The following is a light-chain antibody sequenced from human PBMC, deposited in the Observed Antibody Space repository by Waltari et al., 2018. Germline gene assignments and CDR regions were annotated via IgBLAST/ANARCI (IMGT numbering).Light chain of an antibody. Sequence: AIQLTQSPSSLSAYVGDRVTITCRASQDISSALAGYQQKPGDPPKLLIYDASSLQTGVASRFSGSRSGTDFTLTISSLQSEDSANYYCQQLSNFPVIAFGQGTRLEIK. CDR1: QDISSA. CDR3: QQLSNFPVIA. J-gene: IGKJ5*01. V-gene: IGKV1D-13*01. CDR2: DAS.